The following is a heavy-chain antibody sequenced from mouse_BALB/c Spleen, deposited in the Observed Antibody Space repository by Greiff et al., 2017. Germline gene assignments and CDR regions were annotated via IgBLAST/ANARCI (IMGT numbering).Heavy chain of an antibody. CDR1: GFNIKDYY. CDR2: IDPENGDT. J-gene: IGHJ2*01. V-gene: IGHV14-4*02. CDR3: NEGAGDY. Sequence: DVQLQESGAELVRSGASVKLSCTASGFNIKDYYMHWVKQRPEQGLEWIGWIDPENGDTEYAPKFQGKATMTADTSSNTAYLQLSSLTSEDTAVYYCNEGAGDYWGQGTTLTVSS.